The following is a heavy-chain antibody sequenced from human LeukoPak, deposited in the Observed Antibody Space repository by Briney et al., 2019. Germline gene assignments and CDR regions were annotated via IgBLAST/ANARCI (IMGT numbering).Heavy chain of an antibody. D-gene: IGHD3-16*01. Sequence: GGSLRLSCAASGFTFSSSAMSWVRQAPGKGLEWVASINHNGNVNYYVDSVKGRFTISRDNAKNSLYLQMSNLRAEDTAVYFCARGGGLDVWGQGATVTVSS. J-gene: IGHJ6*02. CDR1: GFTFSSSA. V-gene: IGHV3-7*03. CDR3: ARGGGLDV. CDR2: INHNGNVN.